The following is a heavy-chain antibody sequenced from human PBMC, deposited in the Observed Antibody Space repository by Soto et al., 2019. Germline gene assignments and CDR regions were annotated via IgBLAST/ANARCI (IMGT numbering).Heavy chain of an antibody. CDR3: ARESRGYCSGGSCSATPSYGMDV. D-gene: IGHD2-15*01. J-gene: IGHJ6*01. CDR1: GFTFSSYS. CDR2: ISSSSSYI. Sequence: EVQLVESGGGLVKPGGSLRLSCAASGFTFSSYSMNWVRQAPGKGLEWVSSISSSSSYIYYADSVKGRFTISRDNAKNSLYLQMNSLRAEDTAVYYCARESRGYCSGGSCSATPSYGMDVW. V-gene: IGHV3-21*01.